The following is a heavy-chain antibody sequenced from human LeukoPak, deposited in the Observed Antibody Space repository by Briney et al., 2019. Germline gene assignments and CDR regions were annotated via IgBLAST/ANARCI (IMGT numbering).Heavy chain of an antibody. D-gene: IGHD3-10*01. CDR1: GFTFSNAW. V-gene: IGHV3-15*01. CDR3: TTELLWFGNYYYGMDV. Sequence: KPGGSLRLSCAASGFTFSNAWMSWVRQAPGKGLEWVGRIKSKTDGGTTDYAAGGKGILMSTRDESKKKVYLQMNSLKTEDTAVYYCTTELLWFGNYYYGMDVWGKGTTVTVSS. CDR2: IKSKTDGGTT. J-gene: IGHJ6*04.